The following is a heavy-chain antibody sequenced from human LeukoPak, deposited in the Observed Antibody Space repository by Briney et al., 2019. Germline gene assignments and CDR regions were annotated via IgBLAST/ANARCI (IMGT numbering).Heavy chain of an antibody. V-gene: IGHV4-38-2*02. CDR1: GYSISSGPY. CDR3: ATNWSGFDY. D-gene: IGHD1-1*01. Sequence: SETLSLTCSVSGYSISSGPYWGWVRQPPGQGLEWIASIYLGGTTFYKPSLKSRLTISVDTSKNQLSLTLSSVTAADTAVYYCATNWSGFDYWGRGTLVTVSS. CDR2: IYLGGTT. J-gene: IGHJ4*02.